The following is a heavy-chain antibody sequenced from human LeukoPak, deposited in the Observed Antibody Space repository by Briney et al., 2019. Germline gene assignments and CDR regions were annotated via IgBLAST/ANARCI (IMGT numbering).Heavy chain of an antibody. D-gene: IGHD1-26*01. V-gene: IGHV3-9*01. J-gene: IGHJ6*03. CDR3: AKDGIRGSYRPASYYYYYYMDV. CDR1: GFTFDDYA. Sequence: AGGSLRLSCAASGFTFDDYAMHWVRQAPGKGLEWVSRISWNSGSIGYADSVKGRFTISRDNSKNTLYLQMNSLRAEDTAVYYCAKDGIRGSYRPASYYYYYYMDVWGKGTTVTVSS. CDR2: ISWNSGSI.